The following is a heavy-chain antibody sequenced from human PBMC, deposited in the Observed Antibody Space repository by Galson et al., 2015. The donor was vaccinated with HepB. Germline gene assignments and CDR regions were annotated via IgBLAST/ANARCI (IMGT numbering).Heavy chain of an antibody. J-gene: IGHJ3*02. CDR1: GGTFSSYA. CDR3: ASPIVVVPAALRGDAFDI. V-gene: IGHV1-69*04. Sequence: SVKVSCKASGGTFSSYAISWVRQAPGQGLEWMGRIIPILGIANYAQKFQGRVTITADKSTSTAYMELSSLRSEDTAVYYCASPIVVVPAALRGDAFDIWGQGTMVTVSS. CDR2: IIPILGIA. D-gene: IGHD2-2*01.